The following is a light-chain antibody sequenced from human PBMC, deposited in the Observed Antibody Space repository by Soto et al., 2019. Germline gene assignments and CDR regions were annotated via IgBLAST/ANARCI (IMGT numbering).Light chain of an antibody. CDR3: QQYGSSPIT. CDR2: GTS. J-gene: IGKJ5*01. CDR1: QSVGDIY. V-gene: IGKV3-20*01. Sequence: EFVLTQSPGTLSLSPGDRATFSCRATQSVGDIYLAWYQQKAGQAPRLLIHGTSRRATGIPDRFSGSGSGTDFTLTISRLEPEDFAVYYCQQYGSSPITFGQGTRLEI.